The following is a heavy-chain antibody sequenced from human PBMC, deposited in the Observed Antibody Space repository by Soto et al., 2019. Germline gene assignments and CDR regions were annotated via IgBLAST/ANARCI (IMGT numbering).Heavy chain of an antibody. J-gene: IGHJ4*02. CDR2: ISGSGGST. CDR1: GFTFSSYA. CDR3: AKQPKHGYTNPVDY. D-gene: IGHD1-1*01. Sequence: GGSLRLSCAASGFTFSSYAMSWVRQAPGKGLEWVSAISGSGGSTYYADSVKGRFTISRDNSKNTLYLQMNSLRAEDMAVYYCAKQPKHGYTNPVDYWGQGTLVTVPS. V-gene: IGHV3-23*01.